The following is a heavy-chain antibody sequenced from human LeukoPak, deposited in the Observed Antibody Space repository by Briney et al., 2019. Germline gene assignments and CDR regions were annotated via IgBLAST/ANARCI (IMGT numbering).Heavy chain of an antibody. Sequence: GGSLRLSCAASRFTFSSYSMNWVRQAPGKGLEWVSSISSSSSYIYYADSVKGRFTISRDNAKNSLYLQMNSLRAEDTAVYYCASNSIEIAVAATDWGQGTLVTVSS. CDR3: ASNSIEIAVAATD. V-gene: IGHV3-21*01. J-gene: IGHJ4*02. D-gene: IGHD6-19*01. CDR1: RFTFSSYS. CDR2: ISSSSSYI.